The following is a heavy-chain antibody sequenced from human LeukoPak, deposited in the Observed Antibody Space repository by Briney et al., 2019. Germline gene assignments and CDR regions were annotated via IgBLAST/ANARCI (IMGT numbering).Heavy chain of an antibody. Sequence: GGSLRLSCAASTFSFRTYSMSWVRQAPGKGLEWVSAISGSGGSTYYADSVKGRFTISRDNSKNTLYLQMNSLRAEDTAVYYCAKGGYSYYFDYWGQGTLVTVSS. J-gene: IGHJ4*02. CDR1: TFSFRTYS. CDR2: ISGSGGST. CDR3: AKGGYSYYFDY. D-gene: IGHD2-15*01. V-gene: IGHV3-23*01.